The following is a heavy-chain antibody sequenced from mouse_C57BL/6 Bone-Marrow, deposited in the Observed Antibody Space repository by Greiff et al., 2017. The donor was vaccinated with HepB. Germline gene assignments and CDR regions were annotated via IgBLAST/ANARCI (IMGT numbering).Heavy chain of an antibody. V-gene: IGHV5-12*01. CDR1: GFTFSDYY. Sequence: EVKVVESGGGLVQPGGSLKLSCAASGFTFSDYYMYWVRQTPEKRLEWVAYISNGGGSTYYPDTVKGRFTISRDNAKNTLYLQMSRLKSEDTAMYYCARHADTTVPHYWGQGTLVTVSA. J-gene: IGHJ3*01. CDR3: ARHADTTVPHY. D-gene: IGHD1-1*01. CDR2: ISNGGGST.